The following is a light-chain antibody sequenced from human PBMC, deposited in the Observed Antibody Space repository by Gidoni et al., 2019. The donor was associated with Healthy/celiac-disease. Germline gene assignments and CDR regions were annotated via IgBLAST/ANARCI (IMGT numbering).Light chain of an antibody. V-gene: IGKV4-1*01. CDR2: RAS. J-gene: IGKJ4*01. CDR1: QSVLYSSNNKNY. Sequence: DIGMTETPASLAVALGERATINCKASQSVLYSSNNKNYLAWYQQKPGQPPKLLIYRASTRESGVPARFSGSGSGTDFTLTISSLQAEDVAVYYCQQYYSTPPTFGGGTKVEIK. CDR3: QQYYSTPPT.